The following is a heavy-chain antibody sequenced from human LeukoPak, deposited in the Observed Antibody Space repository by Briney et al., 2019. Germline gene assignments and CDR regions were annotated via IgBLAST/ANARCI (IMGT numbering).Heavy chain of an antibody. CDR2: IYYTGIT. Sequence: PSETLSLTCAVSGGSVSSGSYYWSWIRQHPGKGLEWIGYIYYTGITNYNPSLKSRVTISVDTSKNQFSLNLNSVTAADTAVYYCATSQCGSDCYLAGDYWGQGTLVTVSS. V-gene: IGHV4-61*01. CDR3: ATSQCGSDCYLAGDY. CDR1: GGSVSSGSYY. D-gene: IGHD2-21*02. J-gene: IGHJ4*02.